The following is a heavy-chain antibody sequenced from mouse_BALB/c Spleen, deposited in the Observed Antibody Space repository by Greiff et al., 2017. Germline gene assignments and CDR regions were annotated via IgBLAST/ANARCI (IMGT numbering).Heavy chain of an antibody. D-gene: IGHD2-14*01. CDR1: GYSITSDYA. CDR2: ISYSGST. Sequence: DVKLVESGPGLVKPSQSLSLTCTVTGYSITSDYAWNWIRQFPGNKLEWMGYISYSGSTSYNPSLKSRISITRDTSKNQFFLQLNSVTTEDTATYYCARFYYRYGFDYWGQGTTLTVSS. J-gene: IGHJ2*01. V-gene: IGHV3-2*02. CDR3: ARFYYRYGFDY.